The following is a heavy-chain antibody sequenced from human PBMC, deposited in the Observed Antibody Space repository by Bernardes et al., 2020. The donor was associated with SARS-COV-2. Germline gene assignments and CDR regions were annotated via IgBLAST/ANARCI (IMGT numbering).Heavy chain of an antibody. CDR1: GFKFEEFG. Sequence: GGSLRLSCIFSGFKFEEFGLSWVRQAPGKGPEWVATMNWNGNSIGYADSTKGRFTISRDNAKNSLFLQMNSLGGEDTALYHCARNRGRYCSAISCYGMDVWGQGTTVIVS. V-gene: IGHV3-20*01. J-gene: IGHJ6*02. CDR2: MNWNGNSI. CDR3: ARNRGRYCSAISCYGMDV. D-gene: IGHD2-15*01.